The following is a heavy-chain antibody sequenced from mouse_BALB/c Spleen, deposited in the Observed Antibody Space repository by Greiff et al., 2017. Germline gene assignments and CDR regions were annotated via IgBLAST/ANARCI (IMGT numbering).Heavy chain of an antibody. CDR2: IDPSDSYT. D-gene: IGHD4-1*01. J-gene: IGHJ2*01. CDR3: ARSTGTDY. V-gene: IGHV1-69*02. Sequence: QVQLQQPGAELVKPGASVKLSCKASGYTFTSYWMHWVKQRPGQGLEWIGEIDPSDSYTNYNQKFKGKATLTVDKSSSTAYMQLSSLTSEDSAVYYCARSTGTDYWGQGTTLTVSS. CDR1: GYTFTSYW.